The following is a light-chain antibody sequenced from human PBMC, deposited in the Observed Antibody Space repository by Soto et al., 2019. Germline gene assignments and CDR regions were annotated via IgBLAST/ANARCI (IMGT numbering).Light chain of an antibody. CDR1: QRIIVW. V-gene: IGKV1-5*01. CDR3: QQYNYYSTWT. Sequence: IQMTQSPSTLSASVGDRVTIPCRASQRIIVWLAWYQQKPRKAPKILIYDASILASGVPSRFSGSGSGTEFTLTISSRQPDDFATYYCQQYNYYSTWTFGQGTKVDIK. J-gene: IGKJ1*01. CDR2: DAS.